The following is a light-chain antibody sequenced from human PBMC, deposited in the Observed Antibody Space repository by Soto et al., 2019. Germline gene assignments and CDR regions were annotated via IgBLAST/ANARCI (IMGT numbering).Light chain of an antibody. Sequence: QSVLTQPPSVSAAPGQKVTISCSGSSSNIGNNYVSWYQQFPGTAHKLLMYENNKRPSGIPDRFSGSKSGTSATLGITGLQTGDEADYYCGTWDDSLSAGVFGGGTKLTVL. CDR1: SSNIGNNY. CDR2: ENN. CDR3: GTWDDSLSAGV. J-gene: IGLJ3*02. V-gene: IGLV1-51*02.